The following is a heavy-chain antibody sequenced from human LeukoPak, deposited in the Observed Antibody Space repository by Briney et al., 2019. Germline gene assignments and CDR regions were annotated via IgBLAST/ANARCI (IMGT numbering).Heavy chain of an antibody. Sequence: PSETLSLTCTVSGYSISSGYYWGWIRQPPGKGLEWIGSIYHSGSTYYNPSLKSRVTISVDTSKNQFSLKLSSVTAADTAVYYCARVADGKGYPFDYWGQGTLVTVSS. CDR2: IYHSGST. D-gene: IGHD5-18*01. CDR3: ARVADGKGYPFDY. V-gene: IGHV4-38-2*02. J-gene: IGHJ4*02. CDR1: GYSISSGYY.